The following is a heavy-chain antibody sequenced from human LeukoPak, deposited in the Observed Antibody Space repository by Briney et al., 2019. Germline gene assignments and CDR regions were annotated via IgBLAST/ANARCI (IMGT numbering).Heavy chain of an antibody. CDR2: ISSSSSTI. J-gene: IGHJ4*02. Sequence: GGSLRLSCAASGFTFSSYSMNWVRQAPGKGLEWVSFISSSSSTIYYADSVKGRFTISRDNSKNSLYLQMNSLRDEDTAVYYFARDPATRWDYFDYWGQGTLVTVSS. CDR1: GFTFSSYS. D-gene: IGHD1-26*01. CDR3: ARDPATRWDYFDY. V-gene: IGHV3-48*02.